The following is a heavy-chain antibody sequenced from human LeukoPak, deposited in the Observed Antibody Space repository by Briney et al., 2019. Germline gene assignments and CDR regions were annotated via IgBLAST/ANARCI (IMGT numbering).Heavy chain of an antibody. Sequence: ASVKVSCTASGGTFSSYAISWVRQAPGQGLEWMGRIIPILGIANYAQKFQGRVTITADKSTSTAYMELSSLRSEDTAAYYCARDSGPDYYDSSGYEHLDYWGQGTLVTVSS. V-gene: IGHV1-69*04. CDR2: IIPILGIA. J-gene: IGHJ4*02. CDR3: ARDSGPDYYDSSGYEHLDY. CDR1: GGTFSSYA. D-gene: IGHD3-22*01.